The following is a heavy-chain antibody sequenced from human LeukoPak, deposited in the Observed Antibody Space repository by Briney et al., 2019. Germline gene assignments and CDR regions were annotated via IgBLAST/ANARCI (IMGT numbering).Heavy chain of an antibody. CDR1: GGSISSGGYY. V-gene: IGHV4-31*03. D-gene: IGHD6-13*01. Sequence: SETLSLTCTVSGGSISSGGYYWSWIRQHPGKGLEWIGYIYYSGSTYYNPSLKSRVTISVDTSKNQFSLKLSSVTAADTAVYYCAGSGYSSSWFVQYFQHWGQGTLVTVSS. CDR3: AGSGYSSSWFVQYFQH. CDR2: IYYSGST. J-gene: IGHJ1*01.